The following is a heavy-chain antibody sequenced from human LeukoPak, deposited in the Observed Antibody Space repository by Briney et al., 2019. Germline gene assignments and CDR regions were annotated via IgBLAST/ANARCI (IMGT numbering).Heavy chain of an antibody. D-gene: IGHD3-10*01. CDR1: GFTFSSYE. CDR3: AREDTMVRGGHYYYYYYMDV. J-gene: IGHJ6*03. CDR2: ISSSGSTI. V-gene: IGHV3-48*03. Sequence: PGGSLRLSCAASGFTFSSYEMNWDRQAPGKGPEWVSYISSSGSTIYYADSVKGRFTISRDNAKNSLYLQMNSLRAEDTAVYYCAREDTMVRGGHYYYYYYMDVWGKGTTVTVSS.